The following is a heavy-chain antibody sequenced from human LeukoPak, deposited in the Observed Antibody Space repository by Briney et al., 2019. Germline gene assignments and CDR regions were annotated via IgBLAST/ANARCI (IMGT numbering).Heavy chain of an antibody. J-gene: IGHJ4*02. CDR3: ARTDYGDY. CDR2: IYYSGST. V-gene: IGHV4-39*07. Sequence: SETLSLTCTVSGDSISSSSYYWGWIRQPPGKGLEWIGSIYYSGSTYYNPSLKSRVTISVDTSKNQFSLKLSSVTAADTAVYYCARTDYGDYWGQGTLVTVSS. CDR1: GDSISSSSYY.